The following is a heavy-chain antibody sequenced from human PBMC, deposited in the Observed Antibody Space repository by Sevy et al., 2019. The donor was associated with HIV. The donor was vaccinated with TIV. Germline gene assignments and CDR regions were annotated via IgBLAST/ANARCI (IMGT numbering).Heavy chain of an antibody. CDR3: AVTKDYYDSSGYPFDY. Sequence: ASVKVSCKASGYTLTQFSMHWVRQAPGKGLEWMATFDPEDDETIYAQRLQGRVTMIEDTSTDTAYMELRSLRSDDTAVYYCAVTKDYYDSSGYPFDYWGQGSLVTVSS. V-gene: IGHV1-24*01. CDR1: GYTLTQFS. J-gene: IGHJ4*02. D-gene: IGHD3-22*01. CDR2: FDPEDDET.